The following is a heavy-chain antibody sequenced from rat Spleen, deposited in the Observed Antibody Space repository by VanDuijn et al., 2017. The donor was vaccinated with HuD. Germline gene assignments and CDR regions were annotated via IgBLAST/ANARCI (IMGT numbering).Heavy chain of an antibody. CDR1: GITFTNYD. Sequence: EVELVESGGGLVQPGRSLKLSCAASGITFTNYDMAWVRQAPTKGLEWVASINTSGGSTYYRDSVKGRFTVARDNAKSTLYRQMDRLRSEYTATYYGARQGNWARWFPYWGQGTLVTVSS. D-gene: IGHD4-6*01. J-gene: IGHJ3*01. CDR3: ARQGNWARWFPY. V-gene: IGHV5-25*01. CDR2: INTSGGST.